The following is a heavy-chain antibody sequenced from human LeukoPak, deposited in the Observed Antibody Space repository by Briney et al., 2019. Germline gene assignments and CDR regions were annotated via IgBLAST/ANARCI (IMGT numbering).Heavy chain of an antibody. D-gene: IGHD1-26*01. CDR1: GFTFGSYG. V-gene: IGHV3-30*02. CDR2: IRYDGSNK. CDR3: AKDLGYSGSYSDAFDI. Sequence: GGSLRLSCAASGFTFGSYGMHWVRQAPGKGLEWVAFIRYDGSNKYYADSVKGRFTISRDNSKNTLYLQMNSLRAEDTAVYYCAKDLGYSGSYSDAFDIWGQGTMVTVSS. J-gene: IGHJ3*02.